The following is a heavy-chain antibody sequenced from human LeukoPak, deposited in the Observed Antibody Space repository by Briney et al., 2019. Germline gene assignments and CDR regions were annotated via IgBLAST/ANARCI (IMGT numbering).Heavy chain of an antibody. J-gene: IGHJ6*03. D-gene: IGHD1-1*01. CDR2: TRYDGSNK. V-gene: IGHV3-30*02. CDR1: GFTFSSYG. Sequence: GGSLRLSCAASGFTFSSYGMHWVRQAPGKGLEWVAFTRYDGSNKYYADSVKGRFIISRDNAKNSLYLQMNSLRAEVTAVYYCAREGTGRYYYYYYMDVWGKGTTVTISS. CDR3: AREGTGRYYYYYYMDV.